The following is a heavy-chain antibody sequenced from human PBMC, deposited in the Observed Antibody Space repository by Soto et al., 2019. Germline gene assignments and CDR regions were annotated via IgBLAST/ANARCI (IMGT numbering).Heavy chain of an antibody. J-gene: IGHJ4*02. CDR1: GFTFSSYG. D-gene: IGHD1-26*01. CDR3: ARGGPWRGWDYFDY. V-gene: IGHV3-33*01. Sequence: QVQLVESGGGVVQPGRSLRLSCAASGFTFSSYGMHWVRQAPGKGLEWVAVIWYDGSNKYYADSVKGRFTISRDNSKHTLYLQMNSLRAEDTAVYYCARGGPWRGWDYFDYWGQGTLVTVSS. CDR2: IWYDGSNK.